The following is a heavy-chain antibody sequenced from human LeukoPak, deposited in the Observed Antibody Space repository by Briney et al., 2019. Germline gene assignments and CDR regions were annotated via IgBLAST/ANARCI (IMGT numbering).Heavy chain of an antibody. Sequence: GRSLRLSCAASGFTVSSNYMSWVRQAPGQGLEWVSVIYSGGSKNNADSVKGRFTISRDNSKNTLYLQMNSLRAEDTAVYYCVTASFDYWGQGTLVTVSS. J-gene: IGHJ4*02. CDR3: VTASFDY. CDR2: IYSGGSK. CDR1: GFTVSSNY. D-gene: IGHD5-18*01. V-gene: IGHV3-66*01.